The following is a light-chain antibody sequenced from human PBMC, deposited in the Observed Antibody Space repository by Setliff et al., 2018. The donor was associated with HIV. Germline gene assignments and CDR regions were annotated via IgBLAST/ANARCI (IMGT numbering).Light chain of an antibody. Sequence: QSALTQPPSASGSPGQSVTISCTGTSNDVGGYDYVSWYQHHPGNAPKLMIYDVSKRPSGVPDRFSGSKSGNTASLTVSGLQAEDEADYYCSSYAGSSFYVFGTGTKV. J-gene: IGLJ1*01. CDR3: SSYAGSSFYV. V-gene: IGLV2-8*01. CDR2: DVS. CDR1: SNDVGGYDY.